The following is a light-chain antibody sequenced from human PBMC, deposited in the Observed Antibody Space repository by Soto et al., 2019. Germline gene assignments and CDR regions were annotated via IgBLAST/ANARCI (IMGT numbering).Light chain of an antibody. CDR2: KTS. Sequence: DTQMTQSPSTRSASVGDRVTITCRASHSIGSWLAWYQQKPGKAPKLLIYKTSILENGVPSRFSGSGSGEEFTLYNSNLPPDDFAPYFCHQYNSHQVFGQGTKVDIK. CDR3: HQYNSHQV. J-gene: IGKJ1*01. CDR1: HSIGSW. V-gene: IGKV1-5*03.